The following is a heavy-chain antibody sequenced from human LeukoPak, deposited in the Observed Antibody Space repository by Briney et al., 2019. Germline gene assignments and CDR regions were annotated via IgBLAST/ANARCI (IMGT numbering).Heavy chain of an antibody. CDR2: IYTSGST. Sequence: SETLSLICTVSGGSISSYYWSWIRQPAGKGLEWIGRIYTSGSTNYNPSLKSRVTMSVDTSKNQFSLKLSSVTAADTAVYYCARDAPWYCSSTSCPVYWYFDLWGRGTLVTVSS. J-gene: IGHJ2*01. CDR3: ARDAPWYCSSTSCPVYWYFDL. V-gene: IGHV4-4*07. D-gene: IGHD2-2*01. CDR1: GGSISSYY.